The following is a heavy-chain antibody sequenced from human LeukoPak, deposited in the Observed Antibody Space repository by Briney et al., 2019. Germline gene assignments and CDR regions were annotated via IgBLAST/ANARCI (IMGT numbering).Heavy chain of an antibody. Sequence: PSETLSLTCTVSGGSISSYYWSWIRQPAGKGLEWIGRIYTSGSTNYNPSLKSRVTISVDTSKNQFSLKLSSVTAADTAVYYCARDIYYYGSGSSNWFDPWGQGTLVTVSS. V-gene: IGHV4-4*07. J-gene: IGHJ5*02. CDR1: GGSISSYY. D-gene: IGHD3-10*01. CDR3: ARDIYYYGSGSSNWFDP. CDR2: IYTSGST.